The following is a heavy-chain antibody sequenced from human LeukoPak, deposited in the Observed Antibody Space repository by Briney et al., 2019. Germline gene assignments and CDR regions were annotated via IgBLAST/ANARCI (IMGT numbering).Heavy chain of an antibody. CDR1: GYTFTSYG. J-gene: IGHJ3*02. V-gene: IGHV1-18*01. CDR2: ISAYNGNT. Sequence: ASVKVSCKASGYTFTSYGISWVRQAPGQGREWMGWISAYNGNTNYAQKVQGRVTMTTDTSTITAYMELRSLRSDDTAVYYCARDVPYSSGWYLCAFDIWGQGTMVTASS. D-gene: IGHD6-19*01. CDR3: ARDVPYSSGWYLCAFDI.